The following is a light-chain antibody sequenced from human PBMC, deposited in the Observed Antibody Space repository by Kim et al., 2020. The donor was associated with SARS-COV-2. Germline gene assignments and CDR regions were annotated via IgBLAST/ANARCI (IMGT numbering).Light chain of an antibody. CDR3: QQYDNSPFT. CDR1: QSVSNSY. Sequence: SPGERATLSCRASQSVSNSYLSWYQHKPGQAPRLLIYGASSRATGIPDRFSGSGSGTDFTLTISRLEPEDFAVYYCQQYDNSPFTFGPGTKVDIK. J-gene: IGKJ3*01. CDR2: GAS. V-gene: IGKV3-20*01.